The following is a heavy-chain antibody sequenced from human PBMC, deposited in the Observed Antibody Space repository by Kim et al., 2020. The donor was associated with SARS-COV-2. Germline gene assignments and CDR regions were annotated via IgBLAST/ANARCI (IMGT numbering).Heavy chain of an antibody. J-gene: IGHJ6*02. Sequence: SVKVSCKASGCTFSNYAISWVRQAPGQGLEWMGRIIPILGIANYAQKFQGRVTITADKSTSTAYMELRSLRSEDTAVYYCARADGSGWLLYGMDVWGQG. D-gene: IGHD6-19*01. CDR3: ARADGSGWLLYGMDV. CDR1: GCTFSNYA. CDR2: IIPILGIA. V-gene: IGHV1-69*04.